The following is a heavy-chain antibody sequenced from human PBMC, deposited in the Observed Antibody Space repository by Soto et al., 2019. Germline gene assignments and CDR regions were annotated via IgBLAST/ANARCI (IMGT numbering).Heavy chain of an antibody. CDR2: INPSGGST. V-gene: IGHV1-46*01. CDR1: GYTFTSYY. J-gene: IGHJ4*02. CDR3: ARIISGGHVDY. Sequence: QVQLVQSGAEVKKPGASVKVSCKASGYTFTSYYMHWVRQAPGQGLEWMGIINPSGGSTSYAQKCQGRVTMTRDTSTSTVYMELSSLGSEDTAVYYCARIISGGHVDYWGQGTLVTVSS. D-gene: IGHD2-15*01.